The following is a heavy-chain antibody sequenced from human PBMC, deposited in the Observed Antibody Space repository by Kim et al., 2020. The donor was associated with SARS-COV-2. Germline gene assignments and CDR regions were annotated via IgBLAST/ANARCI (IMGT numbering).Heavy chain of an antibody. CDR1: GYTFSTSW. J-gene: IGHJ2*01. CDR2: IFPDDSET. V-gene: IGHV5-51*01. CDR3: ARHKGIGYFDL. Sequence: GESLKISCKGSGYTFSTSWIGWVRQMPGKGLEWMGLIFPDDSETRYSPSFQGQVTISADNSINTAFLRWDSLKASDTVVYFCARHKGIGYFDLWGRGTLVTVSS.